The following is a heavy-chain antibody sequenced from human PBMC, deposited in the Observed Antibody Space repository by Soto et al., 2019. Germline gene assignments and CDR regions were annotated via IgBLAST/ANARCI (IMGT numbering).Heavy chain of an antibody. CDR2: INPKRGGT. Sequence: ASVKVSCKASGYSFTDYHIHWVRQAPGQGLEWLGRINPKRGGTSTAQKFQGWVTMTRDRSISTVYMELTRLRSDDTAVYFCARGHSTDCSNGVCSFFYNHEMDVWGQGTTVTVSS. CDR3: ARGHSTDCSNGVCSFFYNHEMDV. D-gene: IGHD2-8*01. CDR1: GYSFTDYH. V-gene: IGHV1-2*04. J-gene: IGHJ6*02.